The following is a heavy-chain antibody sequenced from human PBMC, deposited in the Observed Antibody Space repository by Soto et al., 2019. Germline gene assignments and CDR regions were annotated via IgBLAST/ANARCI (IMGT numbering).Heavy chain of an antibody. D-gene: IGHD5-18*01. J-gene: IGHJ6*03. CDR1: GGSISSYY. V-gene: IGHV4-59*08. Sequence: SETLSLTCTVSGGSISSYYWSWIRQPPGKGLEWIGYIYYSGSTNYNPSLKSRVTISVDTSKNQFSLKLSSVTAADTAVYYCARGSGYSYGYSGYYSYYMDVWGKGTTVTVSS. CDR3: ARGSGYSYGYSGYYSYYMDV. CDR2: IYYSGST.